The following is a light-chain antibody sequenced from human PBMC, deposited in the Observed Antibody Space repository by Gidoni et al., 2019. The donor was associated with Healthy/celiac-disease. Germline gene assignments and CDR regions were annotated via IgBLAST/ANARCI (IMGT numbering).Light chain of an antibody. V-gene: IGKV3-15*01. J-gene: IGKJ3*01. CDR1: QSVSSN. CDR3: QQYNNWPRS. Sequence: EIVMTQYPATLSVSPGERATLSCRASQSVSSNLAWYQQKPGQAPRLLIYGASTRATGIPARFSGSGSGTEFTLTISSLQSEDFAVYYCQQYNNWPRSFXPXTKVDIK. CDR2: GAS.